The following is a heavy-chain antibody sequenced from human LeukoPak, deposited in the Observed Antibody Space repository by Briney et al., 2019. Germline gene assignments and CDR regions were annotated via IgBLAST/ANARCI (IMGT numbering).Heavy chain of an antibody. V-gene: IGHV3-23*01. D-gene: IGHD3-22*01. CDR1: GFTFSSYA. CDR3: AKEHYYDSSGYPEYFDY. CDR2: ISGSGGST. Sequence: GASLRLSCAASGFTFSSYAMSWVRQAPGKGLEWVSAISGSGGSTYYADSVKGRFTISRDNSKNTLYLQMNSLRAEDTAVYYCAKEHYYDSSGYPEYFDYWDQGTLVTVSS. J-gene: IGHJ4*02.